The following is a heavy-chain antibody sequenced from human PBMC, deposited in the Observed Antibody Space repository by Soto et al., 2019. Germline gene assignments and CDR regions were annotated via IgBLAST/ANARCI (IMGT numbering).Heavy chain of an antibody. CDR1: GTTFSTHG. Sequence: QVQLVQSGAEVRKPGSSVNVSCKASGTTFSTHGIHWVRQAPGQGLEWMGGFVPMFSSSNYAQKFQGRLTMVADESTNSGYMGLSSLRADDSAIYYCARSGGTYYFDHWGQGPLVTVSS. D-gene: IGHD1-1*01. CDR2: FVPMFSSS. CDR3: ARSGGTYYFDH. V-gene: IGHV1-69*01. J-gene: IGHJ4*02.